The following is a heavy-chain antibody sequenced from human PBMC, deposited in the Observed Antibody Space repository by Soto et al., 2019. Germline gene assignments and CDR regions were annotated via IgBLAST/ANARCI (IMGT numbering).Heavy chain of an antibody. Sequence: GGSLRLSCAASGFTFSSYAMSWVRQAPGKGLEWVSAISGSGRSTYYADSVKGRFTISRDNSKNTLYLQMNSLRAEDTAVYYCATEIVVVTALFDYWGQGTLVTVSS. V-gene: IGHV3-23*01. CDR3: ATEIVVVTALFDY. CDR1: GFTFSSYA. CDR2: ISGSGRST. D-gene: IGHD2-21*02. J-gene: IGHJ4*02.